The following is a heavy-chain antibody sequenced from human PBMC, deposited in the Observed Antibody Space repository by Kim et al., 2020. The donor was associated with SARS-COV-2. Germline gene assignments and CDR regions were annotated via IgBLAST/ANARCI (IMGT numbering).Heavy chain of an antibody. Sequence: SETLSLTCAVYGGSFSGYYWSWIRQPPGKGLEWIGEINHSGSTNYNPSLKSRVTISVDTSKNQFSLKLSSVTAADTAVYYCASQRGYSYGLYNRGENWFDPWGQGTLVTVSS. J-gene: IGHJ5*02. CDR1: GGSFSGYY. V-gene: IGHV4-34*01. CDR2: INHSGST. CDR3: ASQRGYSYGLYNRGENWFDP. D-gene: IGHD5-18*01.